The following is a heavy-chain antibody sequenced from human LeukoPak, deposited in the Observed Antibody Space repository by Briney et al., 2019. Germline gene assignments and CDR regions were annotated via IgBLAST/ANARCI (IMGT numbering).Heavy chain of an antibody. CDR3: AGAPNAYFFDY. CDR2: ISATGTT. Sequence: SETLSLTCTVPGASINSDYWSWFRQSAGKRLEWIGRISATGTTNYNPSLKSRVTMSLDTSKNQFSLRVNSVTAADTAVYYCAGAPNAYFFDYWGQGALVTVSS. CDR1: GASINSDY. J-gene: IGHJ4*02. V-gene: IGHV4-4*07.